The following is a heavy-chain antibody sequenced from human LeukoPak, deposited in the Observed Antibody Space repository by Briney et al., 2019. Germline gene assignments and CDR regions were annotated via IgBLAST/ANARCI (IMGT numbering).Heavy chain of an antibody. CDR1: LDIVLGNY. D-gene: IGHD2-8*01. J-gene: IGHJ5*02. V-gene: IGHV3-66*01. CDR2: IYSGGGT. CDR3: ARDTGHRTSGVYSDPWFDP. Sequence: PGRSLRLSCAPSLDIVLGNYTSSVRQAPGKGLEWVSVIYSGGGTYYAASVKGRFTISRDNSKNTRYLQMNSLSAEDTPVYNCARDTGHRTSGVYSDPWFDPWGQGTLVTVSS.